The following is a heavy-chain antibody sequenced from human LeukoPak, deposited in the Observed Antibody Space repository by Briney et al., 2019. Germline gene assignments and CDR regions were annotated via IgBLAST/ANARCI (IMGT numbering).Heavy chain of an antibody. J-gene: IGHJ4*02. CDR2: IFSTGAT. V-gene: IGHV4-59*11. Sequence: SETLSLTCTVSGGSISGHYWTWIRLPPGKGLELVGHIFSTGATHYNPSLRGRVTLSIDTSKNQFSLTLTSVNVEDTAVYYCARFSTRFGSGCSDASCYVHYWGQGTQLTVSP. CDR3: ARFSTRFGSGCSDASCYVHY. D-gene: IGHD2-2*01. CDR1: GGSISGHY.